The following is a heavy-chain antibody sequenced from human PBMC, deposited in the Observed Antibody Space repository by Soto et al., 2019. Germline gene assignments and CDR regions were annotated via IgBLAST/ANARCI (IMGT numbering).Heavy chain of an antibody. J-gene: IGHJ3*02. Sequence: QLQLQESGPGLVKPSETLSLTCTVSGGSISSSSYYWGWIRQPPGKGLEWIGSIYYSGSTYYNPSLKSRVTISVDTSKNQFSLKLSSVTAADTAVYYCASEIIHSSGPPLNAFDIWGQGTMVTVSS. D-gene: IGHD6-19*01. CDR1: GGSISSSSYY. CDR2: IYYSGST. CDR3: ASEIIHSSGPPLNAFDI. V-gene: IGHV4-39*01.